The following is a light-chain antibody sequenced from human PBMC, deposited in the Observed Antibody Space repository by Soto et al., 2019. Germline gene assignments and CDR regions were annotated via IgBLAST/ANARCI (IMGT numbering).Light chain of an antibody. CDR3: ATWDDSLNGPV. V-gene: IGLV1-44*01. CDR1: SSNLGDNT. Sequence: QSVLTQPPSASGTPGQRVTISCSGSSSNLGDNTVNWYQQLPGTAPKLLIYRNNRRPSEVPDRCSGSKSGTSASLAISGLQSDDEADYYCATWDDSLNGPVFGGGTKLTVL. J-gene: IGLJ3*02. CDR2: RNN.